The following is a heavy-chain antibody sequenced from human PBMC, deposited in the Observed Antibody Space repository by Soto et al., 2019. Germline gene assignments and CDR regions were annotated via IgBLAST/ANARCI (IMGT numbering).Heavy chain of an antibody. V-gene: IGHV3-7*01. CDR3: VRGGSNYAS. D-gene: IGHD4-4*01. CDR1: GFTFSDSW. Sequence: EVQLVESGGGLVQPGGSLRLSCTASGFTFSDSWMTWVRQAPGKGLEWVASIKPDESEKKYAVSVKGRSSVSRDNAKNSMYLQMDRRRGEDTAVYYCVRGGSNYASWGQGTLVTVSA. J-gene: IGHJ5*02. CDR2: IKPDESEK.